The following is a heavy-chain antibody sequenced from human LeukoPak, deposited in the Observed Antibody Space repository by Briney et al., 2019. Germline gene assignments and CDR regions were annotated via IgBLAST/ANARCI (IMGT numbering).Heavy chain of an antibody. J-gene: IGHJ4*02. CDR1: GGSFSSYY. CDR2: IYYSGST. CDR3: ARDSGGGGYFDS. Sequence: SETLSLTCTVSGGSFSSYYWSWIRQPPGKGLEWIGYIYYSGSTDYNPSLKSRVTISVETSKNQFSLNLSSVTAADTAVYYCARDSGGGGYFDSWGQGTLVTVSS. D-gene: IGHD2-15*01. V-gene: IGHV4-59*01.